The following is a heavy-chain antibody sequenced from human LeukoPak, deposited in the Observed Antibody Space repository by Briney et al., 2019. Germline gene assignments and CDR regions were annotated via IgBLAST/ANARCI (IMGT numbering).Heavy chain of an antibody. CDR3: ARVNYYGSGSPYYFDY. CDR1: GFTVSSNY. CDR2: IYSGGST. J-gene: IGHJ4*02. V-gene: IGHV3-53*01. Sequence: GGSLRLSCAASGFTVSSNYMSWVRQAPGKGLEWVSVIYSGGSTYYADSVKGRFTISRDNSKNTLYPQMNSLRAEDTAVYYCARVNYYGSGSPYYFDYWGQGTLVTVSS. D-gene: IGHD3-10*01.